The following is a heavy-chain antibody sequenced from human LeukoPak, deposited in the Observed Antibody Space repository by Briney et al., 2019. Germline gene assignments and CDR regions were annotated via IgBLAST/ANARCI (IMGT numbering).Heavy chain of an antibody. CDR1: GFTFSSYA. J-gene: IGHJ3*02. D-gene: IGHD5-12*01. Sequence: PGGSLRLSCEASGFTFSSYAMNWVRQAPGKGPEWVSVVSGGGGSTFYADSVKGRFTISRDNSKNTLSLQMNSLRAEDTAVYYCAKARYSGYAFDAFDMWGQGTMVSVSS. V-gene: IGHV3-23*01. CDR3: AKARYSGYAFDAFDM. CDR2: VSGGGGST.